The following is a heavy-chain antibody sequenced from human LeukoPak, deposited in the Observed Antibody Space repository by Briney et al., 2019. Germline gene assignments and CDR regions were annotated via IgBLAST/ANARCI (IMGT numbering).Heavy chain of an antibody. J-gene: IGHJ4*02. CDR2: IKSKTEGGTT. CDR3: TTRPTIVFDY. D-gene: IGHD5-12*01. Sequence: PGGSLRLSCAASGFPFSNAWMSWVRQAPGKGLECVCRIKSKTEGGTTDDAAPVKGRFTISRDDSKNTLYLQMNSLKTEDTAVYYCTTRPTIVFDYWGQGTLVTVSS. CDR1: GFPFSNAW. V-gene: IGHV3-15*01.